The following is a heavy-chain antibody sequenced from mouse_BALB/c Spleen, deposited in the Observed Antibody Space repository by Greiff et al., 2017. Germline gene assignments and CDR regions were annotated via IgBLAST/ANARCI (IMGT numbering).Heavy chain of an antibody. J-gene: IGHJ4*01. CDR3: ARGGPARDFYAMDY. CDR2: IDPENGNT. Sequence: EVKLQQSGAELVRPGALVKLSCKASGFNIKDYYMHWVKQRPEQGLEWIGWIDPENGNTIYDPKFQGKASITADTSSNTAYLQLSSLTSEDTAVYYCARGGPARDFYAMDYWGQGTSVTVSS. D-gene: IGHD3-3*01. V-gene: IGHV14-1*02. CDR1: GFNIKDYY.